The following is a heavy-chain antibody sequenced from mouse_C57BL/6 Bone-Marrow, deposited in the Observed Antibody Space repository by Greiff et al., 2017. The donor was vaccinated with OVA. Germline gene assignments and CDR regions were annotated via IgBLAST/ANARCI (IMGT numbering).Heavy chain of an antibody. D-gene: IGHD2-3*01. CDR1: GFTFSSYG. V-gene: IGHV5-6*01. Sequence: EVMLVESGGDLVKPGGSLKLSCAASGFTFSSYGMSWVRQTPDKRLEWVATISSGGSYTYYPDSVKGRFTISRDNAKNTLYLQMSSLKSEDTAMYYCARPPYDPWGQGTLVTVSA. CDR2: ISSGGSYT. CDR3: ARPPYDP. J-gene: IGHJ3*01.